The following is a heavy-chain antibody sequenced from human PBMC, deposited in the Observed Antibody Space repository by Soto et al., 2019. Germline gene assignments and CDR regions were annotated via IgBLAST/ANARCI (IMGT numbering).Heavy chain of an antibody. CDR3: ARVLYYDFWSGYYPTHGWFDP. J-gene: IGHJ5*02. D-gene: IGHD3-3*01. Sequence: SGTLSLTCTVSGGSISSYYWSWIRQPPGKGLEWIGYIYYSGSTNYNPSLKSRVTISVDTSKNQFSLKLSSVTAADTAVYYCARVLYYDFWSGYYPTHGWFDPWGQGTLVTVSS. CDR1: GGSISSYY. CDR2: IYYSGST. V-gene: IGHV4-59*01.